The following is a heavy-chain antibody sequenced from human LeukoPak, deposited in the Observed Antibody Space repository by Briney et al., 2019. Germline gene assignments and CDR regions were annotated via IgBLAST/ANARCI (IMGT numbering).Heavy chain of an antibody. Sequence: EASVKVSCKASGYTFTGYYMHWVRQAPGQGLEWMGWINPNSGGTNYAQKFQGRVTMTRDTSISTAYMELSRLRSDDTAVYYCARTGWELLTPSVDRWGQGTLVTVSS. CDR2: INPNSGGT. CDR3: ARTGWELLTPSVDR. V-gene: IGHV1-2*02. CDR1: GYTFTGYY. J-gene: IGHJ5*02. D-gene: IGHD1-26*01.